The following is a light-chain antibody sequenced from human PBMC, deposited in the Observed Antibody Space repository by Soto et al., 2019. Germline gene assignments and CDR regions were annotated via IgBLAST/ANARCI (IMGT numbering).Light chain of an antibody. V-gene: IGLV4-69*01. J-gene: IGLJ2*01. CDR3: QTWGSGIHVL. CDR1: SGHSSYA. Sequence: QLVLTQSPSASASLGASVKLTCTLSSGHSSYAIAWHQQQPEKGPRYLMKLNSDGSHSKGDGIPDRFSGSSSGAERYLTISRIQSEDEADYYCQTWGSGIHVLFGGGTKVTVL. CDR2: LNSDGSH.